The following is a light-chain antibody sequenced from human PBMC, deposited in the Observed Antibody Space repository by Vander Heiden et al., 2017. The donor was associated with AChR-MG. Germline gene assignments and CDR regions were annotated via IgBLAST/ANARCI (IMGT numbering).Light chain of an antibody. CDR2: GAS. CDR1: QSVSSSY. Sequence: ELVLTQSPGTLSLSPGGRATLSCRASQSVSSSYLAWYQQKPGQAPRLLIYGASSRATGIPDRFSGSGSGTDFTLTISRLEPEDFAVYYCQQDGSSPHTFGGGTKVEIK. V-gene: IGKV3-20*01. J-gene: IGKJ4*01. CDR3: QQDGSSPHT.